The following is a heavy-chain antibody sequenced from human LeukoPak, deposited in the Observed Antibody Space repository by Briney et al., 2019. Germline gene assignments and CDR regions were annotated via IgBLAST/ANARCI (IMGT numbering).Heavy chain of an antibody. J-gene: IGHJ4*02. V-gene: IGHV3-7*01. CDR3: ARDATYCTNGVCYTRFDY. CDR1: GFTFTSHW. Sequence: GGSLRLSCTASGFTFTSHWMSWARQAPGKGLEWVARMNLDGSEKYYVDSVKGRFTISRDNAKTSLYLEMNSLRAEDTAVYYCARDATYCTNGVCYTRFDYWGQGTLVTVSS. CDR2: MNLDGSEK. D-gene: IGHD2-8*01.